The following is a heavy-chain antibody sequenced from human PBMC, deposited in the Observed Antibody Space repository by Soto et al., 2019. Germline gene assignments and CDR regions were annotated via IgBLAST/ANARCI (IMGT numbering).Heavy chain of an antibody. CDR1: GGSISKNY. V-gene: IGHV4-59*12. J-gene: IGHJ4*02. D-gene: IGHD2-8*01. Sequence: TSETLSLTCTVSGGSISKNYWTWIRQPPGKGLEWIGYIYYSGSTNYNPSLRSRVTISVDTSQNQVSLELRSVTAADTAVYYCAGKPNALYYFDYWGQGILVTVSS. CDR2: IYYSGST. CDR3: AGKPNALYYFDY.